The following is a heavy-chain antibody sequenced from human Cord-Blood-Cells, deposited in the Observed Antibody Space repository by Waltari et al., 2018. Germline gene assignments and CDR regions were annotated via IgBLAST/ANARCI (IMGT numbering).Heavy chain of an antibody. CDR2: INPNRGGT. J-gene: IGHJ4*02. CDR3: ARSLTGDLDY. D-gene: IGHD7-27*01. V-gene: IGHV1-2*06. Sequence: QVQLVQSGAEVKKPGASVKVSCKASGYTFTGYYMHWVRQAPGQGLEWMGRINPNRGGTNYAQKLQGRVTMTRDTSISTAYMELSRLRSDDTAVYYCARSLTGDLDYWGQGTLVTVSS. CDR1: GYTFTGYY.